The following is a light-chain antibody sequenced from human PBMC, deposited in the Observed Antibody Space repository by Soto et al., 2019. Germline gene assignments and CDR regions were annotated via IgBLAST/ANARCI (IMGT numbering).Light chain of an antibody. Sequence: EKVMTQSPAALSVSPGERATLSCRASQSVSSNLAWYQQKPGQAPRLLIYDASTRATGVPGRFSSSGSGTEFTLTISSLQSEDFDVYYCQTYNNWPYTFGQGTKLEIK. CDR1: QSVSSN. V-gene: IGKV3-15*01. CDR3: QTYNNWPYT. CDR2: DAS. J-gene: IGKJ2*01.